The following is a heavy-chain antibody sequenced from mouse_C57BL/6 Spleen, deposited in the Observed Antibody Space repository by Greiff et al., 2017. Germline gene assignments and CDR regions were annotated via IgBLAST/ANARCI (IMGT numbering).Heavy chain of an antibody. V-gene: IGHV1-22*01. J-gene: IGHJ2*01. CDR1: GYTFTDYN. Sequence: EVQLQQSGPELVKPGASVKMSCKASGYTFTDYNMHWVKQSHGKSLVWIGYINPNNGGTSYNQKFKGKATLTVNKSSSTAYMELRSLTSEDSAVYYCAREGGSDYFDYWGQGTTLTVSS. CDR3: AREGGSDYFDY. CDR2: INPNNGGT.